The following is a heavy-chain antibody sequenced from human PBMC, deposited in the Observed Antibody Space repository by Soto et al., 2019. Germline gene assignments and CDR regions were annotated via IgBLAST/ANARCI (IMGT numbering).Heavy chain of an antibody. CDR3: AKSGGSLGELSFSF. CDR2: ISPGGGTT. Sequence: GGSLRLSCAASGFTFSSYAMSWVRQPPGKGLEWVLSISPGGGTTYYADSVKGRFTSSRDNSKNTLYLQMNRLRAEDTALYYCAKSGGSLGELSFSFWGQGSLVTVSS. CDR1: GFTFSSYA. V-gene: IGHV3-23*01. J-gene: IGHJ4*02. D-gene: IGHD3-16*02.